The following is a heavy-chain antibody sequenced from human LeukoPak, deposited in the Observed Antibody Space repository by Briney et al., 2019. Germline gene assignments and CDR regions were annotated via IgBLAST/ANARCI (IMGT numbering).Heavy chain of an antibody. Sequence: PSETLSLTCTVSGGSISSYYWSWIRQPPGKGLEWIGYIYYSGSTNYNPSLKSRVTISVDMSKNQFSLKLSSVTAADTAVYYCARASSGWYRGSFDYWGQGTLVTVSS. V-gene: IGHV4-59*01. CDR2: IYYSGST. CDR3: ARASSGWYRGSFDY. CDR1: GGSISSYY. D-gene: IGHD6-19*01. J-gene: IGHJ4*02.